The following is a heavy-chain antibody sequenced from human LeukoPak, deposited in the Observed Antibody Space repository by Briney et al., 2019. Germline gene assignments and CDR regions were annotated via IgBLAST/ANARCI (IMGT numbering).Heavy chain of an antibody. D-gene: IGHD3-10*01. CDR1: GGAISGRRDY. CDR2: IYYSGCT. Sequence: SETLSLTCTVSGGAISGRRDYWGWIRQPPGKGLEWIASIYYSGCTHYNPSLKSRVTISVDTSRNQFSLELRTATAADTAMYYCARHYGPWGQGTLVTVSS. V-gene: IGHV4-39*01. CDR3: ARHYGP. J-gene: IGHJ5*02.